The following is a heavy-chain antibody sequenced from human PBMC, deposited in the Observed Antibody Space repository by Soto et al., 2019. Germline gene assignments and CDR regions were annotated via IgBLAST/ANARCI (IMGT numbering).Heavy chain of an antibody. D-gene: IGHD5-18*01. V-gene: IGHV1-18*01. CDR2: ISAYNGNT. CDR3: ATPGYSYNYYYYYGMDV. CDR1: GYTFTSYG. J-gene: IGHJ6*02. Sequence: QVPLVQSGAEVKKPGASVKVSCKASGYTFTSYGISWVRQAPGQGLEWMGWISAYNGNTNYAQKLQGRVTMTTDTSTSTAYMELRSLRSDDTAVYYCATPGYSYNYYYYYGMDVWGQGTTVTVSS.